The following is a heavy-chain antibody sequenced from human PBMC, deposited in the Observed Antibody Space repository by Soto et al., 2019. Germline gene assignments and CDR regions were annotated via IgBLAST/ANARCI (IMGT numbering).Heavy chain of an antibody. V-gene: IGHV2-26*01. CDR1: GFSLSNARMG. J-gene: IGHJ4*02. D-gene: IGHD3-9*01. Sequence: QVTLKESSPVLEKPTETLTLTCTVSGFSLSNARMGVSWIRQPPGKALEWLAHIFSNDEKSYSTSLKSRLTISKDTSKSQVVLTMTNMDPVDTATYYCARAGYFDWYANFDYWGQGTLVTVSS. CDR2: IFSNDEK. CDR3: ARAGYFDWYANFDY.